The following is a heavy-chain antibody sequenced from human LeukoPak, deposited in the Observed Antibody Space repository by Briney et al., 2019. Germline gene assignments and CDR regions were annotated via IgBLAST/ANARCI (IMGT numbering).Heavy chain of an antibody. J-gene: IGHJ6*04. V-gene: IGHV1-69*06. D-gene: IGHD3-16*01. Sequence: SVKVSCKASGGTFSSYAISWVRQAPGQGLEWMGGIIPIFGTANYAQKFQGRVTITADKSTSTAYMELSSLRSEDTAVYYCARILWRSRPMVPPFYGMDVWGKGTTVTVSS. CDR1: GGTFSSYA. CDR2: IIPIFGTA. CDR3: ARILWRSRPMVPPFYGMDV.